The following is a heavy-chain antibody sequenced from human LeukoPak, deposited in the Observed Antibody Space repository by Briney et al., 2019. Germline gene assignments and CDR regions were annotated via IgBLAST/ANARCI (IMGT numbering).Heavy chain of an antibody. D-gene: IGHD4-23*01. Sequence: ASVKVSCKASGYAFTGYYMHWVRQAPGQGLEWMGRINPNSGGTNYAQKFQGRVTMTRDTSISTAYMELSRLRPDDTAVYYCARDMGLGNSHFAYRGQGTLVTVSS. CDR3: ARDMGLGNSHFAY. V-gene: IGHV1-2*06. J-gene: IGHJ4*02. CDR1: GYAFTGYY. CDR2: INPNSGGT.